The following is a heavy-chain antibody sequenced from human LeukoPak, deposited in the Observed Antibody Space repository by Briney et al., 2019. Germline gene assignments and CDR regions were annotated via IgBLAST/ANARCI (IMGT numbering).Heavy chain of an antibody. CDR2: ISAYNGNT. D-gene: IGHD1-26*01. CDR3: ALAPSGSYYLGPDY. V-gene: IGHV1-18*01. J-gene: IGHJ4*02. CDR1: GYTFTSYG. Sequence: ASVKVSCKASGYTFTSYGISWVRQAPGQGLEWMGWISAYNGNTNYAQKLQGRVTMTTDTSTSTAYMELRSLRSDDTAVYYCALAPSGSYYLGPDYWGQGPLVTGSS.